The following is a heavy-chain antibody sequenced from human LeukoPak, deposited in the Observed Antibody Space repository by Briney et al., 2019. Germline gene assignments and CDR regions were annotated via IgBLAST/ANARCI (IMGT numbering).Heavy chain of an antibody. CDR3: ATERRGTFDF. Sequence: GGSLRLSCTASTFTFSDDYMARIRQAPGKGLEWVSSISPGSSYKYSADSVKGRFTISRDDAENSVYLQMNSLSVEDTAVYYCATERRGTFDFWGQGSLVTVSS. D-gene: IGHD1-1*01. CDR1: TFTFSDDY. V-gene: IGHV3-11*05. J-gene: IGHJ4*02. CDR2: ISPGSSYK.